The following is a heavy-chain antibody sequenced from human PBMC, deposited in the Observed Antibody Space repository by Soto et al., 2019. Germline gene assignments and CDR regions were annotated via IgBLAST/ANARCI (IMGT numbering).Heavy chain of an antibody. D-gene: IGHD4-17*01. Sequence: ASVKVSCKASGYTFTSYDINWVRQATGQGLEWMGWMNPNSGNTGYAQKFQGRVTMTRSTSISTAYMELSSLRSEDTAVYYCARGRRAVTPYYYYYYMDVWGKGTTVTVSS. CDR1: GYTFTSYD. V-gene: IGHV1-8*01. CDR2: MNPNSGNT. CDR3: ARGRRAVTPYYYYYYMDV. J-gene: IGHJ6*03.